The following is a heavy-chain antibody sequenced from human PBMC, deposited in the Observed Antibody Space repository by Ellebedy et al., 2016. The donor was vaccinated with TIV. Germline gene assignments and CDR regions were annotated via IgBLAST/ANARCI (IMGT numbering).Heavy chain of an antibody. CDR2: IYSSGST. CDR1: GGSINNYY. D-gene: IGHD6-13*01. CDR3: ARAPRGSSWPTEPYYSFGMDV. J-gene: IGHJ6*02. Sequence: MPSETLSLTCTVSGGSINNYYWSWIRQPPGKGLEWIGYIYSSGSTNYNPSLKSRVTISVDRSKNQFSLQLRSVTAADTAVYYCARAPRGSSWPTEPYYSFGMDVWGQGATVTVSS. V-gene: IGHV4-59*01.